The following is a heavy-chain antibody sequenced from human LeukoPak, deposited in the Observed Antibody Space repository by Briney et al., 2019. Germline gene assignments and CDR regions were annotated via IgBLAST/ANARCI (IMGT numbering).Heavy chain of an antibody. CDR3: AKYCGGDCYGMDV. D-gene: IGHD2-21*01. Sequence: GGSLRLSCTASGFSFSSYWMSWVRQAPGKGLEWVANIKQDGSERDYVDSVKGRFTISRDNAKNSLYLQMNSLRAEDTAVYYCAKYCGGDCYGMDVWGQGTTVTVSS. CDR1: GFSFSSYW. V-gene: IGHV3-7*01. CDR2: IKQDGSER. J-gene: IGHJ6*02.